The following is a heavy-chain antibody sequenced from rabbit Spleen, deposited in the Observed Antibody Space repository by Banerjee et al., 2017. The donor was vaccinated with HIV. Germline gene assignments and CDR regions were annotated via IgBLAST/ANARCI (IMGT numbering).Heavy chain of an antibody. CDR2: IDPFFGTT. Sequence: QLKESGGGLVQPGGSLKLSCKASGFDFSTYYMSWVRQAPGKGLEWIGYIDPFFGTTYYASWVNGRFTISSHNAQNTLYLQLNSLTAADTATYFCARDTGTSFSTYGMDLWGQGTLVTVS. CDR3: ARDTGTSFSTYGMDL. V-gene: IGHV1S7*01. J-gene: IGHJ6*01. CDR1: GFDFSTYY. D-gene: IGHD8-1*01.